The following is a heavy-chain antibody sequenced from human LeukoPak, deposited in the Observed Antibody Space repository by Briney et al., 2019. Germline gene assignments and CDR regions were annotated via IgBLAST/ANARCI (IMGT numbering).Heavy chain of an antibody. CDR2: INHSGST. CDR3: ARETTSSWYDLYYYYGMDV. Sequence: PSETLSLTCAVYGGSFSGYYWSWIRQPPGKGLEWIGEINHSGSTNYNPSLKSRVTISVDTSKNQLSLKLSSVTAADTAVYYCARETTSSWYDLYYYYGMDVWGQGTTVTVSS. CDR1: GGSFSGYY. J-gene: IGHJ6*02. D-gene: IGHD6-13*01. V-gene: IGHV4-34*01.